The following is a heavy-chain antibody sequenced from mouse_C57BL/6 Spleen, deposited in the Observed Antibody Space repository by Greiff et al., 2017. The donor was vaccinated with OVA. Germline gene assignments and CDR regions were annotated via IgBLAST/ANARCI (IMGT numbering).Heavy chain of an antibody. V-gene: IGHV1-80*01. CDR1: GYAFSSYW. D-gene: IGHD3-1*01. Sequence: QVQLQQSGAELVKPGASVKISCKASGYAFSSYWMNWVKQRPGKGLEWIGQIYPGDGDTNYNGKFKGKATLTADKSSSTAYMQLSSLTSEDSAVYFCARGGYDDWYFDVWGTGTTVTVSS. CDR3: ARGGYDDWYFDV. J-gene: IGHJ1*03. CDR2: IYPGDGDT.